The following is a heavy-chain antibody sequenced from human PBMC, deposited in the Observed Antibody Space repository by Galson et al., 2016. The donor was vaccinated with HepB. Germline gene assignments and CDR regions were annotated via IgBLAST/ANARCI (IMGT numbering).Heavy chain of an antibody. CDR3: AADSYYYDTSGSPPHGYFEL. D-gene: IGHD3-22*01. V-gene: IGHV1-58*01. CDR2: IVVGSGNT. J-gene: IGHJ2*01. Sequence: SVKVSCKASGFRFSYSAVQWVRQAGGQRLEWIGWIVVGSGNTNYAQKFQERVTITRDMSTSTAYMELSSLRSDDTAVYYCAADSYYYDTSGSPPHGYFELWGRGTLVTVSS. CDR1: GFRFSYSA.